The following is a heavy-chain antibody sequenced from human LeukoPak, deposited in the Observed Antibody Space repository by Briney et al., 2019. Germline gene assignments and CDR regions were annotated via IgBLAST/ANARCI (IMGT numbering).Heavy chain of an antibody. CDR2: ISYDGSNK. J-gene: IGHJ4*02. V-gene: IGHV3-30*04. D-gene: IGHD6-19*01. Sequence: PGKSLRLSCAASGFTFSSYSMHWVRQAPGKGLEWVAVISYDGSNKYYADSVKGRFTISRDNSKNTLYLQMNSLRAEDTAVYYCAKDDYSSGWYDGWGQGTLVTVSS. CDR1: GFTFSSYS. CDR3: AKDDYSSGWYDG.